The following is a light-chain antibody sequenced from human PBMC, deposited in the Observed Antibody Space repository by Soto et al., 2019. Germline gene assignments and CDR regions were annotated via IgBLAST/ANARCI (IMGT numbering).Light chain of an antibody. CDR2: GVS. J-gene: IGKJ5*01. CDR1: QSLLHITGETF. CDR3: MQSTQLPPT. V-gene: IGKV2D-29*02. Sequence: DVEMTQTPLSLSVAPGQPASISCKSSQSLLHITGETFLFWYLQKPGQSPQLLIYGVSTRVSGVPDRFSGSGSGTDFTLEISRVETDDVGIYYCMQSTQLPPTFGQGTRLGIE.